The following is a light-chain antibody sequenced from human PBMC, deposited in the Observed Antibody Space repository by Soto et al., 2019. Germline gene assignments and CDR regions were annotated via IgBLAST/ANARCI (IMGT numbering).Light chain of an antibody. V-gene: IGKV1-5*03. CDR1: QSIGSW. CDR2: TAS. J-gene: IGKJ1*01. Sequence: DIQMTQSPSTLSASVGDSVTITCRASQSIGSWLAWYQQKPGKAPKLLIYTASNLESGVPSRFRGSGSGTEFTLTITSLQPDDFATYYCQQYNSQSTFGPGTKVDIK. CDR3: QQYNSQST.